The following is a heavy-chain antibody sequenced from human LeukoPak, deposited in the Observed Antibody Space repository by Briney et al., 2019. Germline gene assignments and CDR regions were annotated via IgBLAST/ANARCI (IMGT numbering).Heavy chain of an antibody. J-gene: IGHJ4*02. CDR2: IYCSDPT. D-gene: IGHD3-22*01. CDR3: VRMYYDSSGYYEPIYYFDY. V-gene: IGHV4-39*07. CDR1: GGSISSSSYY. Sequence: SETLSLTCTVSGGSISSSSYYWGWTRQPPGEGLEWHGSIYCSDPTYYNPPLKIRVSISVDPSKNQFSLKLSSVTAADTAVYYCVRMYYDSSGYYEPIYYFDYWGQGTLVTVPS.